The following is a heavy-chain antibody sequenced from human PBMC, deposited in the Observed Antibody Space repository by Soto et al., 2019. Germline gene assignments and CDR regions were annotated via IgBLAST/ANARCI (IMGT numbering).Heavy chain of an antibody. Sequence: QVQLVQSGAEVKKPGASVKVYCKASGYTFSNFAMHWVRQAPGKGTEGMGWINAGNWNRKYSQKFQGRVTITRDTSASTAYMELSSMRSEDTAVYDCARDAGSFDYWGQGTLVTVSS. D-gene: IGHD3-10*01. CDR1: GYTFSNFA. V-gene: IGHV1-3*01. CDR2: INAGNWNR. CDR3: ARDAGSFDY. J-gene: IGHJ4*02.